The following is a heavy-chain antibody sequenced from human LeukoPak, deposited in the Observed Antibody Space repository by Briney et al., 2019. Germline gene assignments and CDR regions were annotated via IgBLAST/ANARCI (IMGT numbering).Heavy chain of an antibody. CDR3: ARGLDSTGYYDYFDY. CDR2: ITTSSSTI. V-gene: IGHV3-48*01. J-gene: IGHJ4*02. Sequence: GGSLRLSCAASGFTLSSYSVNWVRQAPGKGLEWLAYITTSSSTIYYAKSVKGRFTIARDDAKNSLYLQMNSLRAEDTALYYCARGLDSTGYYDYFDYWGQGTLVTVSS. D-gene: IGHD3-22*01. CDR1: GFTLSSYS.